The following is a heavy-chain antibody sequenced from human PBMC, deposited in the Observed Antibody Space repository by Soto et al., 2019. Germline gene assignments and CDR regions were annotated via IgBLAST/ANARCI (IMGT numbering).Heavy chain of an antibody. D-gene: IGHD6-13*01. CDR2: IRSKAYGGTT. CDR1: GFTFGDYA. CDR3: TRVRLGRAAAVDY. V-gene: IGHV3-49*03. J-gene: IGHJ4*02. Sequence: GGSLRLSCTASGFTFGDYAMSWFRQAPGTGLEWVGFIRSKAYGGTTEYAASVKGRFTISRDDSKSIAYLQMNSLKTEDTAVYYCTRVRLGRAAAVDYWGRGTLVTVSS.